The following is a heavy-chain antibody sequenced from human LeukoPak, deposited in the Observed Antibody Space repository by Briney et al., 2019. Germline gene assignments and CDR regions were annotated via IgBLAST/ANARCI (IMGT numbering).Heavy chain of an antibody. V-gene: IGHV4-4*02. J-gene: IGHJ4*02. D-gene: IGHD6-19*01. CDR2: IYHSGST. Sequence: PSETLSLTCAVSGDSLSSSNWWSWVRQPPGKGLEWIGEIYHSGSTNYNPSLKSRVTISVDKSKNQFSVKLSSVTAADTAVYYCARSGWKTGYFDYWGQGALVIVSS. CDR3: ARSGWKTGYFDY. CDR1: GDSLSSSNW.